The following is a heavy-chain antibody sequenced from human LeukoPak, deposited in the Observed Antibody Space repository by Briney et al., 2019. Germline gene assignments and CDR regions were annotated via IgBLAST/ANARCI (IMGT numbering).Heavy chain of an antibody. Sequence: GGSLRLSCAASGFTFSSYAMSWVRQAPGKGLEWVANIKQDGSGKYYVDSVKGRFTISRDNAKNSLYLQMNSLRAEDTAVYYCARARTTGRWGQGTLVTVSS. V-gene: IGHV3-7*01. CDR2: IKQDGSGK. J-gene: IGHJ4*02. CDR1: GFTFSSYA. CDR3: ARARTTGR. D-gene: IGHD4-17*01.